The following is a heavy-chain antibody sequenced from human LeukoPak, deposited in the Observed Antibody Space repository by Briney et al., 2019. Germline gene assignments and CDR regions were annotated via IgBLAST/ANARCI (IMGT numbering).Heavy chain of an antibody. V-gene: IGHV3-7*03. CDR2: INRDGSEK. J-gene: IGHJ4*02. CDR1: GFTFGDFF. CDR3: ARGVTMIRGAVMYPYFFDF. Sequence: GGSLRLSCAASGFTFGDFFMSWVRQAPGKGLEWMANINRDGSEKFHVDSVRGRFTISRDNAKNALFLQMHGLRADDTAMYFCARGVTMIRGAVMYPYFFDFWGRGTLVTVSS. D-gene: IGHD3-10*01.